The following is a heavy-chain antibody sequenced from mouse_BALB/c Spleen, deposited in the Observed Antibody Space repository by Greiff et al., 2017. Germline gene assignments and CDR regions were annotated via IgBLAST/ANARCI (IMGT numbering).Heavy chain of an antibody. V-gene: IGHV5-4*02. CDR2: ISDGGSYT. CDR3: AREGSYDYDGWFAY. J-gene: IGHJ3*01. Sequence: EVQRVESGGGLVKPGGSLKLSCAASGFTFSDYYMYWVRQTPEKRLEWVATISDGGSYTYYPDSVKGRFTISRDNAKNNLYLQMSSLKSEDTAMYYCAREGSYDYDGWFAYWGQGTLVTVSA. CDR1: GFTFSDYY. D-gene: IGHD2-4*01.